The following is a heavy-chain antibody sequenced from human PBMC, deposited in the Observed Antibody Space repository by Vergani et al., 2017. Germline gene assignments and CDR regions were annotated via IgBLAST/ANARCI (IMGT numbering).Heavy chain of an antibody. V-gene: IGHV1-69*13. J-gene: IGHJ4*02. Sequence: QEQLVQSGSELKKPGASVKVSCKASGGTFSSYAISWVRQAPGQGLEWMGGIIPIFGTANYAQKFQGRVTITADESTSTAYMELSSLRSEDTAVYYCARVADYYDSSGSDYWGQGTLVTVSS. D-gene: IGHD3-22*01. CDR3: ARVADYYDSSGSDY. CDR2: IIPIFGTA. CDR1: GGTFSSYA.